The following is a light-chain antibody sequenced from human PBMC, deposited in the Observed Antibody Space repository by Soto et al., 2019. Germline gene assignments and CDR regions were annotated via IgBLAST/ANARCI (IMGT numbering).Light chain of an antibody. V-gene: IGKV1-39*01. CDR3: QQSYSLPYT. Sequence: DIQMTQSPSSLSASVGDRVTITCRPSQSIDNFLNWYQQKPGKAPNLLIYAASSLQSGVSSRFSGSGSGTDFTLTISSLQPEESATYYCQQSYSLPYTCGQGTKVEIK. CDR1: QSIDNF. J-gene: IGKJ2*01. CDR2: AAS.